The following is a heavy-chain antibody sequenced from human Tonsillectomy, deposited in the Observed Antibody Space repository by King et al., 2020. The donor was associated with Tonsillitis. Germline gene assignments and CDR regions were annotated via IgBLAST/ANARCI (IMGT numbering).Heavy chain of an antibody. CDR1: GFTFDDYA. D-gene: IGHD3-16*01. CDR3: AKDSRFFPSNLGGVDY. CDR2: ISGDGGIT. J-gene: IGHJ4*02. Sequence: DVQLVESGGSVVQPGGSLRLSCAASGFTFDDYAMHWVRQAPGKGLEWVSLISGDGGITYYADSVRGRFTISRDNSKNSLYLQMNSLRTEDTALYYCAKDSRFFPSNLGGVDYWGQGTLVTVSS. V-gene: IGHV3-43*02.